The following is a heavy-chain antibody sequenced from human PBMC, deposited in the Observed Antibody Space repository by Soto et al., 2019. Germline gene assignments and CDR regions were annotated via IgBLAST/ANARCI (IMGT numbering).Heavy chain of an antibody. Sequence: LEWISYISSSGSTIYYADSVKGRFTISRDNAKNSLYLQMNSLRAEDTAVYYFFLFQAEYGIRDQLPVSAFLLHRTSDL. J-gene: IGHJ2*01. CDR2: ISSSGSTI. D-gene: IGHD3-3*01. CDR3: FLFQAEYGIRDQLPVSAFLLHRTSDL. V-gene: IGHV3-11*01.